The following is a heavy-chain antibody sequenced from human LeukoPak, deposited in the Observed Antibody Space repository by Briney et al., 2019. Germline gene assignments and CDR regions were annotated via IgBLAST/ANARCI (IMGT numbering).Heavy chain of an antibody. V-gene: IGHV1-18*01. CDR1: GYTFITYG. CDR3: ARNGVSGALDI. CDR2: ISAYNGNT. Sequence: GASVNVSCKASGYTFITYGLSWVRQAPGQGLEWMGWISAYNGNTNIAQKFQGRVTMTTDTSTSTVYMELRSLRSDDTAVYYCARNGVSGALDIWGQGTMVTVSS. D-gene: IGHD4-17*01. J-gene: IGHJ3*02.